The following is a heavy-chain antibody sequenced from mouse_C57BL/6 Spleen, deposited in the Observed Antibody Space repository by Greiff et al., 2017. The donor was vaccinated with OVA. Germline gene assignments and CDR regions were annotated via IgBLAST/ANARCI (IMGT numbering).Heavy chain of an antibody. D-gene: IGHD1-1*01. J-gene: IGHJ2*01. CDR2: INPNNGGT. CDR3: ASLKSPYYYGSSLFDY. Sequence: EVKLQQSGPELVKPGASVKMSCKASGYTFTDYNMHWVKQSHGKSLEWIGYINPNNGGTSYNQKFKGKATLTVNKSSSTAYMELRSLTSEDSAVYYCASLKSPYYYGSSLFDYWGQGTTLTVAS. CDR1: GYTFTDYN. V-gene: IGHV1-22*01.